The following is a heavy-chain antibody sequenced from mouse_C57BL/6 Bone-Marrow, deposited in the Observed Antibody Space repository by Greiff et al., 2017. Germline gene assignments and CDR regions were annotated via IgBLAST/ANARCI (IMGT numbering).Heavy chain of an antibody. V-gene: IGHV1-59*01. D-gene: IGHD1-1*01. CDR3: ARGGLRLDY. J-gene: IGHJ2*01. Sequence: QVQLQQSGAELVRPGTSVKLSCKASGYTFTSYWMHWVKQRPGQGLEWIGVIDPSDNYTNYNQKFKGKATLTVDTSSSTAYMQLSSLTSEDSAVYYCARGGLRLDYWGQGTTLTVSS. CDR1: GYTFTSYW. CDR2: IDPSDNYT.